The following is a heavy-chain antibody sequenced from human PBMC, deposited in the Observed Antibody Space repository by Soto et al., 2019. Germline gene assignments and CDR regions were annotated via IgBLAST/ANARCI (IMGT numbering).Heavy chain of an antibody. Sequence: SGPTLVNPTQTLTLTCTFSGFSLSTSDVGVGWIRQPPEKALEWLAVIYWDDDKRYRPSLKSRLTITKDTSKNHVVLTMTNMDPVDTATYYCAHTKYSRSSFDYWGQGTLVTVSS. CDR3: AHTKYSRSSFDY. CDR1: GFSLSTSDVG. J-gene: IGHJ4*02. D-gene: IGHD6-6*01. CDR2: IYWDDDK. V-gene: IGHV2-5*02.